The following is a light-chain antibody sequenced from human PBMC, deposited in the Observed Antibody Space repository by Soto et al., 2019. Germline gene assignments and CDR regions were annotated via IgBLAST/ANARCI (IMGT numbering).Light chain of an antibody. J-gene: IGLJ1*01. CDR1: SSGVGGYNY. Sequence: QCERKHAASGNGAPGEAIPISYTGNSSGVGGYNYVSWYQQHPGKAPKLMIYDVSNRPSGVSNRFSDSKSGNTASLTISGLQAEDEADYYCSSYTSSSTLDYVFGTGTKVTVL. V-gene: IGLV2-14*01. CDR2: DVS. CDR3: SSYTSSSTLDYV.